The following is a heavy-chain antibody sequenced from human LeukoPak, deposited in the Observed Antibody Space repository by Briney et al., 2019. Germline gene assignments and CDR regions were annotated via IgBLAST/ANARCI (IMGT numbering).Heavy chain of an antibody. CDR3: ARDSYQPSSSWYPEYFQH. V-gene: IGHV4-38-2*02. CDR1: GYSISSGYY. D-gene: IGHD6-13*01. CDR2: IYHSGST. J-gene: IGHJ1*01. Sequence: SETLSLTCTVSGYSISSGYYWGWILQPPGKGLEWIGSIYHSGSTYYNPSLKSRVTISVDTSKNQFSLKMSSVTAADTAVYYCARDSYQPSSSWYPEYFQHWGQGTLVTVSS.